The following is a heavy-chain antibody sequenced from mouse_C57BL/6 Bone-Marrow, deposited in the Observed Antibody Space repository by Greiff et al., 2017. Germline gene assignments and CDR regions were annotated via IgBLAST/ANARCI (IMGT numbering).Heavy chain of an antibody. D-gene: IGHD1-1*01. CDR1: GFTFSDYG. J-gene: IGHJ1*03. Sequence: EVQGVESGGGLVKPGGSLKLSCAASGFTFSDYGMHWVRQAPEKGLEWVAYISSGSSTIYYADTVKGRFTISRDNAKNTLFLQMTSLRSEDTAMYYWARRVTTVVAPSYWYFDVWGTGTTVTVSS. V-gene: IGHV5-17*01. CDR2: ISSGSSTI. CDR3: ARRVTTVVAPSYWYFDV.